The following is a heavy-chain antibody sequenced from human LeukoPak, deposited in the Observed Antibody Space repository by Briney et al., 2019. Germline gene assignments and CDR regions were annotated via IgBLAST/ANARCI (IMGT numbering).Heavy chain of an antibody. Sequence: PGGSLRLSCATSAFTFTHYAMHWVRQAPSKGLDSVAVISYDGNMKIQPASVKGRFTISRDDSTNTLFLQMNSLTAEDTAVYYCARDIVAGSPDYFDYWGQGTLVTVSS. CDR2: ISYDGNMK. CDR1: AFTFTHYA. CDR3: ARDIVAGSPDYFDY. J-gene: IGHJ4*02. D-gene: IGHD6-19*01. V-gene: IGHV3-30*01.